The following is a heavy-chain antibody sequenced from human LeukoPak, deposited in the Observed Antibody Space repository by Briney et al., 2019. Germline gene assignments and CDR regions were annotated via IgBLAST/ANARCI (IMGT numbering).Heavy chain of an antibody. J-gene: IGHJ4*02. D-gene: IGHD5-18*01. CDR2: IKNKNSGRTT. CDR3: GRFYAGYGYE. V-gene: IGHV3-15*01. Sequence: GGSLRLSCAASGFIFPNAWIHWVRQAPGKGLEWVGRIKNKNSGRTTNYIAPVKGRFTISRDDSRNTLYLEMDSLKTEDTAVYYCGRFYAGYGYEWGQGTLVTVSS. CDR1: GFIFPNAW.